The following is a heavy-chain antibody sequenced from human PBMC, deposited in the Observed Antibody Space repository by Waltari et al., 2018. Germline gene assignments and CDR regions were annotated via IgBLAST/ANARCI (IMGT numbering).Heavy chain of an antibody. J-gene: IGHJ3*02. CDR2: ISSSSSYI. D-gene: IGHD1-26*01. Sequence: EVQLVESGGGLVKPGGSLRLSCAASGFTFSSYSMNWVRQAPGKGLEWVSSISSSSSYIYYADSVKGRFTISRDNAKNSLYLQMNSLRAEDTAVYYCARDGWELRAFDIWGQGTMVTVSS. CDR1: GFTFSSYS. V-gene: IGHV3-21*01. CDR3: ARDGWELRAFDI.